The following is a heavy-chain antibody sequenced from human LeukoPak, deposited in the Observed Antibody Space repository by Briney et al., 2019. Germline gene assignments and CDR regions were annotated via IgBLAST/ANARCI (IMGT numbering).Heavy chain of an antibody. CDR1: GYNFTGYY. CDR3: ARDLYNRYFDY. D-gene: IGHD1-1*01. Sequence: ASVKVSCKASGYNFTGYYIHWVRQARGQGLEWMGRINPKNGGTNSAQKFQDRVTMTRDTSISTVYMELSSLRSDDMAIYYCARDLYNRYFDYWGQGTLVTVSS. V-gene: IGHV1-2*06. J-gene: IGHJ4*02. CDR2: INPKNGGT.